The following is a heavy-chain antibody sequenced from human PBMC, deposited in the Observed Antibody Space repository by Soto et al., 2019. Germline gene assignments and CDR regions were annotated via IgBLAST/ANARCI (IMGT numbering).Heavy chain of an antibody. V-gene: IGHV4-59*08. CDR3: RCTMVRGVSSPYYYYMDV. J-gene: IGHJ6*03. CDR2: IYYSGST. Sequence: PSETLSLTCTVSGGSISNYYWSWIRQPPGKGLEWIGYIYYSGSTNYNPSLKSRVTISVDTSKNQFSLKLSSVTAADTAVYYCRCTMVRGVSSPYYYYMDVWGKGTTVTVSS. CDR1: GGSISNYY. D-gene: IGHD3-10*01.